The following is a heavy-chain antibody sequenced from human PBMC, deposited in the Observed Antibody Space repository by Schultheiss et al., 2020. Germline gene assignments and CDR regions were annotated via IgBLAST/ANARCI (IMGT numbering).Heavy chain of an antibody. J-gene: IGHJ3*02. Sequence: SQTLSLTCTVSGGSISSGGYYWSWIRQHPGKGLEWIGEINHSGSTNYNPSLKSRVTISVDTSKNQFSLKLSSVTAADTAVYYCARERIMITFGGVIVTDAFDIWGQGTMVTVSS. CDR2: INHSGST. V-gene: IGHV4-31*03. CDR1: GGSISSGGYY. D-gene: IGHD3-16*02. CDR3: ARERIMITFGGVIVTDAFDI.